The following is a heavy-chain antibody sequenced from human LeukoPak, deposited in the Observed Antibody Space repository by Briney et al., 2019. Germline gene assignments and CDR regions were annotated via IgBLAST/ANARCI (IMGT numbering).Heavy chain of an antibody. CDR3: ARFTYYYGSGSNDAFDI. J-gene: IGHJ3*02. V-gene: IGHV4-59*01. CDR1: GGSISSNY. CDR2: IYYSGST. D-gene: IGHD3-10*01. Sequence: SETLSLTCTVSGGSISSNYWSWIRQPPGKRLEWIGYIYYSGSTNYNPSLKSRVTISVDTSKNQFSLKLSSVTAADTAVYYCARFTYYYGSGSNDAFDIWGQGTMVTVSS.